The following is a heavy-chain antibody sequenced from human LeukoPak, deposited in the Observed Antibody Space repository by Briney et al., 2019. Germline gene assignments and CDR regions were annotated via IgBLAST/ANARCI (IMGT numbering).Heavy chain of an antibody. D-gene: IGHD3-10*01. V-gene: IGHV3-23*01. Sequence: PGGSLRLSCAASGFTFSNNAMNWVRQAPGKGLEWVSGVSDSGGSTYYADSVKGRFTISRDNSKNTLYLQMNSLRAEDTAVYYCAKGYYGSGNYPFDYWGQGTLVTVSS. CDR1: GFTFSNNA. CDR2: VSDSGGST. J-gene: IGHJ4*02. CDR3: AKGYYGSGNYPFDY.